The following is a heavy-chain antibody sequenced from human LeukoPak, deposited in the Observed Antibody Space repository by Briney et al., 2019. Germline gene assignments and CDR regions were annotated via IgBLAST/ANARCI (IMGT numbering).Heavy chain of an antibody. CDR2: IYYSGGT. J-gene: IGHJ4*02. CDR3: ARDRYFDL. Sequence: PSETLSLTCTVSGGSISSYYWSWIRQPPGKGLEWIGYIYYSGGTNYNPSLKSRVTIPVDTSKNQFSLKLSSVTAADTAVYYCARDRYFDLWGQGTLVTVSS. CDR1: GGSISSYY. D-gene: IGHD2-15*01. V-gene: IGHV4-59*01.